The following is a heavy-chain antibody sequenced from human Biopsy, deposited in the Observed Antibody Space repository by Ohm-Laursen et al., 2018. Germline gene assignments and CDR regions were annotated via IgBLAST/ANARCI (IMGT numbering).Heavy chain of an antibody. CDR3: ATFRASWDTTQGGDY. V-gene: IGHV4-31*11. CDR2: IYHSGTT. Sequence: PSETLSLTCAVSGVSISVDGYYWAWIRQLPGKGLDWIGYIYHSGTTYYNPSLKSRLTMPVDTSKNEFSLRLRSVTAADTAVYFCATFRASWDTTQGGDYWGQGTLVTVSS. D-gene: IGHD1-26*01. J-gene: IGHJ4*02. CDR1: GVSISVDGYY.